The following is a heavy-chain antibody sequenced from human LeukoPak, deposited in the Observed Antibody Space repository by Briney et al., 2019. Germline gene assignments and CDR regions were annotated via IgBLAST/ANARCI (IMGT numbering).Heavy chain of an antibody. V-gene: IGHV1-2*02. CDR3: ARVVVGGSSGYYASGEGDY. CDR2: INPNSGGT. D-gene: IGHD3-22*01. Sequence: ASAKVPCKASGYTFTGYYMHWVRQAPGQGLEWMGWINPNSGGTNYAQKFQGRVTMTRDTSISTAYMELSRLRSDDTAVYYCARVVVGGSSGYYASGEGDYWGQGTLVTVSS. CDR1: GYTFTGYY. J-gene: IGHJ4*02.